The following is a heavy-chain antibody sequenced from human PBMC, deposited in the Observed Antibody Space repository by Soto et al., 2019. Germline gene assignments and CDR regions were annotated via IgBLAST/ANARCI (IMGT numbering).Heavy chain of an antibody. J-gene: IGHJ4*02. D-gene: IGHD2-15*01. CDR1: GYSFTSYW. V-gene: IGHV5-51*01. CDR2: IYPGDSDT. CDR3: ARRYCSGGTCYIDY. Sequence: PGESLKISCKASGYSFTSYWIAWVRQMPGKGLEWMGIIYPGDSDTRYSPSFQGQVTISADKSISAAYLQWSSLKASDTAMYYCARRYCSGGTCYIDYWAQGTLVTVSS.